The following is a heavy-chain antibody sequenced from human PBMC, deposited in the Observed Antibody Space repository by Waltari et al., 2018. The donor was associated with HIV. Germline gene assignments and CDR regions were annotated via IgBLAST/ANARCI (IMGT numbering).Heavy chain of an antibody. CDR2: INHSGST. Sequence: QVQLQRWGAGLLKPSATLSLTCPVDGGSSRGSTCIWIRQPPVKGLEWIGEINHSGSTNYNPSLKSRVTISVDTSKNQFSLKLSSVTAADTAVYSCARGRIAARRVGWFDPWGQGTLVTVSS. CDR3: ARGRIAARRVGWFDP. J-gene: IGHJ5*02. V-gene: IGHV4-34*01. D-gene: IGHD6-6*01. CDR1: GGSSRGST.